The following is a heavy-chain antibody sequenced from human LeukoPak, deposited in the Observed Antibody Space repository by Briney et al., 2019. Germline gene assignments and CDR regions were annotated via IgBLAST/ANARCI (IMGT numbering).Heavy chain of an antibody. V-gene: IGHV3-66*01. CDR3: ARSFYDILIGYYQYFDY. Sequence: GGSLRLSCVASGLSVSSNYISWVRQAPGKGLKWVSVIYRDGSSYYAESVKGRFTISRDNSKNTLYIQMNSLRAEDTAVYYCARSFYDILIGYYQYFDYWGQGTLVTVSS. CDR1: GLSVSSNY. J-gene: IGHJ4*02. D-gene: IGHD3-9*01. CDR2: IYRDGSS.